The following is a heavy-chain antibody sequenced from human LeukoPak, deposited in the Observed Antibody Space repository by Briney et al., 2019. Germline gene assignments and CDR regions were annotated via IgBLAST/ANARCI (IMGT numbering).Heavy chain of an antibody. CDR2: IYYSGST. V-gene: IGHV4-59*01. Sequence: SETLSLTCTVSGGSISSYYRSWIRQPPGEGREWIGYIYYSGSTNNNPSLKGRVTIPAHTTKNQSSLKLRSVTVANTPVYYSAGAGGIDMDRIWWGQGTLVTVSS. D-gene: IGHD2-2*03. J-gene: IGHJ4*02. CDR1: GGSISSYY. CDR3: AGAGGIDMDRIW.